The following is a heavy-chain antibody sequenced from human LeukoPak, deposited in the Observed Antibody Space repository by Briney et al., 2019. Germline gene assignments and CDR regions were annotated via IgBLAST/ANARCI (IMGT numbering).Heavy chain of an antibody. CDR1: GGSISRYY. Sequence: KPSETLSLTCTVSGGSISRYYWSWIRQPPGKGLEWIGYIYYSGSTNYNPSLKSRVTISVDTSKNQFSLKLSSVTAADTAVYYCARPVGAAAGDDAFDIWGQGTMVTVSS. J-gene: IGHJ3*02. CDR2: IYYSGST. CDR3: ARPVGAAAGDDAFDI. D-gene: IGHD6-13*01. V-gene: IGHV4-59*08.